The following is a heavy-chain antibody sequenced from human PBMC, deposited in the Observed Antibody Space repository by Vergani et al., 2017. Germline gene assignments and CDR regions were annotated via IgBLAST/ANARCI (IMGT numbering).Heavy chain of an antibody. D-gene: IGHD3-10*02. V-gene: IGHV4-61*02. CDR3: ARDLFIGKGYFDL. CDR2: IYTSGST. CDR1: GGSISSGSYY. J-gene: IGHJ2*01. Sequence: QVQLQESGPGLVKPSQTLSLTCTVSGGSISSGSYYWSWIRQPAGKGLEWIGRIYTSGSTNYNPSLKSRVTISVDTSKNQFSLKLSSVTAADTAVYYCARDLFIGKGYFDLWGRGTLVTVSS.